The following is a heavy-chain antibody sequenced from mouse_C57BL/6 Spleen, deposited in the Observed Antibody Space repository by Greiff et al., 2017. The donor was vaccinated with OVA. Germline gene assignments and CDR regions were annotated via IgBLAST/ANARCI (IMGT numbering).Heavy chain of an antibody. V-gene: IGHV1-15*01. CDR2: IDPETGGT. CDR1: GYTFTDYE. Sequence: QVQLQQSGAELVRPGASVTLSCKASGYTFTDYEMHWVKQTPVHGLEWIGAIDPETGGTAYNQKFKGKAILTADKSSSTAYMELRSLTSEDSAVYYCTRSGPIYDGYFDYWGQGTTLTVSS. CDR3: TRSGPIYDGYFDY. J-gene: IGHJ2*01. D-gene: IGHD2-3*01.